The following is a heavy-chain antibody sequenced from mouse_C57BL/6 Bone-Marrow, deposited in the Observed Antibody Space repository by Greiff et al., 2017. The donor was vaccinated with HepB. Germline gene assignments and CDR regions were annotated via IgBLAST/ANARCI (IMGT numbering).Heavy chain of an antibody. D-gene: IGHD1-1*01. V-gene: IGHV1-81*01. CDR3: ERYTTVVPYAMDY. CDR2: IYPRSGTT. CDR1: GYTFTSYG. Sequence: QVQLKQSGAELARPGASVKLSCKASGYTFTSYGISWVKQRTGQGLEWIGAIYPRSGTTYYNEKFKGKATLTAYKSSSTAYMELRSLTSEYSAVYFCERYTTVVPYAMDYWGQGASVTVSS. J-gene: IGHJ4*01.